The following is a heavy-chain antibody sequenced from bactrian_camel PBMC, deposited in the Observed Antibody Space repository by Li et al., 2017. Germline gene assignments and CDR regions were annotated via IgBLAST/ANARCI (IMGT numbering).Heavy chain of an antibody. V-gene: IGHV3S55*01. CDR3: AANLGGYTKVGGRRAPCYGKSVGRFGY. CDR1: GVTSRPYA. D-gene: IGHD3*01. Sequence: HVQLVESGGGSVQAGESLRLSCELSGVTSRPYAAGWFRRTPAMERIGKEREGVAAIDTDGDTNYSESAKGRFTISKDSANNTLYLQMNSLISEDTAMYYCAANLGGYTKVGGRRAPCYGKSVGRFGYWGQGTQVTVS. J-gene: IGHJ6*01. CDR2: IDTDGDT.